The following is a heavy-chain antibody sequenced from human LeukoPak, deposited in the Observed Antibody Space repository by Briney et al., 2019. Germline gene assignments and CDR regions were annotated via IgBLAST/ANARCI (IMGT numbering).Heavy chain of an antibody. D-gene: IGHD3-9*01. J-gene: IGHJ5*02. CDR3: AREDYDILTGYYNDSGFHP. Sequence: SVKVSCKASGGTFSSYAISWVRQAPGQGLEWMGGIIPIFGTANYAQKFQGRVTITADKSTSTAYMELSSSRSEDTAVYYCAREDYDILTGYYNDSGFHPWGQGTLVTVSS. CDR2: IIPIFGTA. CDR1: GGTFSSYA. V-gene: IGHV1-69*06.